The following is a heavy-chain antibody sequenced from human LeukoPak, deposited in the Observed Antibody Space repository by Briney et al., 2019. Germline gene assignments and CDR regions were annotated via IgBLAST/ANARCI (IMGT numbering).Heavy chain of an antibody. CDR3: ARDVEQWLVRVYYFDY. J-gene: IGHJ4*02. Sequence: GGSLRLSCVTSVFTLSSYSMNWVRQAPGKGLEWVSYICSGSTTIYYADSVKGRFTISRDNAKNSLYLQMNSLRAEDTAVYYCARDVEQWLVRVYYFDYWGQGTLVTVSS. V-gene: IGHV3-48*01. CDR1: VFTLSSYS. CDR2: ICSGSTTI. D-gene: IGHD6-19*01.